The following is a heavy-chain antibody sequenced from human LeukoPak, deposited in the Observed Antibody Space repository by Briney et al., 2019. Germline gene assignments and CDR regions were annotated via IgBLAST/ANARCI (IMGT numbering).Heavy chain of an antibody. CDR3: IRYDSSGSDY. CDR2: IRSKANNYAT. D-gene: IGHD3-22*01. Sequence: PGGSLRLSCAASGFTFSGSAMHWVRQASGKGLEWVGRIRSKANNYATEYAASVKGRFTISRDDSKDTAYLQMNSLKTEDTAVYYCIRYDSSGSDYWGQGTLVTVSS. J-gene: IGHJ4*02. CDR1: GFTFSGSA. V-gene: IGHV3-73*01.